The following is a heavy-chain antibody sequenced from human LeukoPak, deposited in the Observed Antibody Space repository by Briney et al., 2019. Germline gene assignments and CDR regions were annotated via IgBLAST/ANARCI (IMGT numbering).Heavy chain of an antibody. V-gene: IGHV3-23*05. CDR2: ISDYP. CDR3: TKDSQGSYDGFWYGTYGMDV. J-gene: IGHJ6*02. CDR1: GFSFNTSA. D-gene: IGHD3-16*01. Sequence: GGSLRLSCVASGFSFNTSALTWVRQAPGKGLEWVSTISDYPHYADSVRGRFTISRDNSRETVFLQMNSLTPEDAATYYCTKDSQGSYDGFWYGTYGMDVWGQGTTVTVSS.